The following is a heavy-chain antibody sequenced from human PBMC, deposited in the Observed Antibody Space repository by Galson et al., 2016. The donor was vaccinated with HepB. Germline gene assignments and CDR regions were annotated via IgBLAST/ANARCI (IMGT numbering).Heavy chain of an antibody. D-gene: IGHD4-23*01. CDR2: IYPGGTT. CDR3: ARDEWQLCPWYYSMDV. V-gene: IGHV3-66*01. CDR1: GFSVSSSY. Sequence: SLRLSCAASGFSVSSSYMSWVRQAPGKGLEWVSVIYPGGTTYLADSVKGRFTISRDNSNNMVHLQMNSLRVEDTAVYFCARDEWQLCPWYYSMDVWGQGTTVTVSS. J-gene: IGHJ6*02.